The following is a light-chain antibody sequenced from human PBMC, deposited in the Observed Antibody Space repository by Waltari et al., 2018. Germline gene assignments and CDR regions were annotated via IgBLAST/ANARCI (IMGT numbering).Light chain of an antibody. J-gene: IGKJ1*01. V-gene: IGKV1-9*01. CDR1: QGISSY. CDR2: TAS. CDR3: QQFNTWWT. Sequence: GDRVTITCRASQGISSYLAWYQQKPGKAPKLLIYTASTLQSGVPSRFSGSGSGTEFTLTISSLQPEDFAVYYCQQFNTWWTFGQGTKVEFK.